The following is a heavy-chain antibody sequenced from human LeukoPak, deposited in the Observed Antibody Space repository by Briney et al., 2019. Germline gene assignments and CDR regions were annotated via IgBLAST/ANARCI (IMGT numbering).Heavy chain of an antibody. D-gene: IGHD6-13*01. Sequence: PSETLSLTCTVSGGAITSHYWTWIRQSPVKGLEWIGDISNSGSTSYNPSLKSRVTISVDTSKNQFSLKLSSVTAADTAVYYCARHRYSSSSPIDYWGQGTLVTVSS. CDR3: ARHRYSSSSPIDY. CDR2: ISNSGST. J-gene: IGHJ4*02. CDR1: GGAITSHY. V-gene: IGHV4-59*08.